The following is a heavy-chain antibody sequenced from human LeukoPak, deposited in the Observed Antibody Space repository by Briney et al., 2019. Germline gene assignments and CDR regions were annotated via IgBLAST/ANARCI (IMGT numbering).Heavy chain of an antibody. CDR2: IYYSGST. CDR1: GDSISSGGYY. J-gene: IGHJ6*02. V-gene: IGHV4-30-4*01. CDR3: ARVPIYYYYGMDV. Sequence: SETLSLTCTVSGDSISSGGYYWSWIRQPPGKGLAWIGYIYYSGSTYYNPSLKSRVTISVDTSKNQFSLKLSSVTAADTAVYYCARVPIYYYYGMDVWGQGTTVTVSS.